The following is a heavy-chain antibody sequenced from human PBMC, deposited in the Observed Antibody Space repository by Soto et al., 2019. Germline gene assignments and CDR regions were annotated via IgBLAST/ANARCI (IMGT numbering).Heavy chain of an antibody. CDR3: ARDTVNTAMIGGQYKFYYDGMDV. J-gene: IGHJ6*02. D-gene: IGHD5-18*01. CDR2: FYSGVTT. Sequence: EEPLVESGGGLIQPGGSLRLSCAASGFTVRTNYMSWVRQAPGKGLEWVSVFYSGVTTYYADSVKGRFTISVDSSKNTGHLQTNSLRAEDTAMYYCARDTVNTAMIGGQYKFYYDGMDVWGQGTSVTV. V-gene: IGHV3-53*01. CDR1: GFTVRTNY.